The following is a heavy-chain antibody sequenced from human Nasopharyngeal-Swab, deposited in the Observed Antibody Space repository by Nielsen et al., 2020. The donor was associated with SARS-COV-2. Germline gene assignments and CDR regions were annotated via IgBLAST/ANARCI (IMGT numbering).Heavy chain of an antibody. CDR1: GLTFGSYD. D-gene: IGHD1-1*01. Sequence: GESLKISCAASGLTFGSYDMHWVRQPPGKGLEWVSTIDTAGDTYYPGSVKGRFPISREKAKNSLYLQMNSLRVGDTAVYYCAGGQPGTTGTTYGMDVWGQGTTVTVSS. CDR3: AGGQPGTTGTTYGMDV. J-gene: IGHJ6*02. V-gene: IGHV3-13*01. CDR2: IDTAGDT.